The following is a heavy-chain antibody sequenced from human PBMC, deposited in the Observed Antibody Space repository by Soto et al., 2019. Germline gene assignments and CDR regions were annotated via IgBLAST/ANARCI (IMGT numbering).Heavy chain of an antibody. CDR3: ARDHLSSAYYSTSTDFDY. V-gene: IGHV1-46*01. Sequence: ASVKVSCKASGYTFTSYYIHWVRQAPGQGLEWMGIINPSGGSTSYAQKFQGRVTMARDTSTTTVYMELSSLRSEDTAVYYCARDHLSSAYYSTSTDFDYWGQGTLVTVSS. CDR1: GYTFTSYY. CDR2: INPSGGST. J-gene: IGHJ4*02. D-gene: IGHD3-22*01.